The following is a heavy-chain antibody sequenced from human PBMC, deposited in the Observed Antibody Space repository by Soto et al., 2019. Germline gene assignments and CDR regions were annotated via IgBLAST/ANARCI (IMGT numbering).Heavy chain of an antibody. CDR2: INAGNGNT. V-gene: IGHV1-3*01. CDR1: GYTFTSYA. Sequence: ASVKVSCKASGYTFTSYAMHWVRQAPGQRLEWMGWINAGNGNTKYSQKFQGRVTITRGTSASTAYMELSSLRSEDTAVYYCASRITMVRGPLVYWGQGTLVTVSS. J-gene: IGHJ4*02. CDR3: ASRITMVRGPLVY. D-gene: IGHD3-10*01.